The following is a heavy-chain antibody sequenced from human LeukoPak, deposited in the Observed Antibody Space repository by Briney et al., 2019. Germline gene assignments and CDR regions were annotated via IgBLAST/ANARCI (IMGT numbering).Heavy chain of an antibody. V-gene: IGHV5-51*01. J-gene: IGHJ2*01. CDR2: IFPDDSDT. CDR1: ADTFTNYW. CDR3: ARGAIPDGRRHLFWYFAL. D-gene: IGHD2-15*01. Sequence: GESLKISCKGSADTFTNYWIGWVRQVPGKGLEWLGVIFPDDSDTKYNPSFQGQVTMSADKSITTAFLQWSSLQASDTAIYYCARGAIPDGRRHLFWYFALWGRGTLVTVSS.